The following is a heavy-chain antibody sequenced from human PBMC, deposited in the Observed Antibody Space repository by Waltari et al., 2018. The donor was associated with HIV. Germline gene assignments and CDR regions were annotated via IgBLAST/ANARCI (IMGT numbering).Heavy chain of an antibody. CDR2: IYYSGST. J-gene: IGHJ5*02. CDR3: ARDRRIAAGTLTINWFDP. Sequence: QVQLQASGPGLVKPSETLSLTCTVSGGSISSYYWRWLRQPPGPGLEWIGYIYYSGSTNYNPSLKSRVTISVDTSKNQFSLKLSSVTAADTAVYYCARDRRIAAGTLTINWFDPWGQGTLVTVSS. V-gene: IGHV4-59*01. CDR1: GGSISSYY. D-gene: IGHD6-13*01.